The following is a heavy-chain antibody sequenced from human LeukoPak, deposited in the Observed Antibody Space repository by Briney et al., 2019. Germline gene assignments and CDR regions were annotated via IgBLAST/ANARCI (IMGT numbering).Heavy chain of an antibody. J-gene: IGHJ6*02. D-gene: IGHD3-9*01. CDR1: GRSISSYY. Sequence: SETLSLTFSVSGRSISSYYGGWIRQPPGMGLEWGGYIFYSGTTNYNPSLKSRVTISVDTSTNQFSLRLTSVTAADTAMYYCARDDFEYSVHYGMDVWGQGTTVTVSS. CDR2: IFYSGTT. CDR3: ARDDFEYSVHYGMDV. V-gene: IGHV4-59*01.